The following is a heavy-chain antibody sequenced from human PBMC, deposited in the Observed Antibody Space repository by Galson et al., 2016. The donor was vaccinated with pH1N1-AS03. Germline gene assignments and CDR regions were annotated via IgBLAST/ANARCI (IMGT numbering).Heavy chain of an antibody. CDR2: FSLDRDWI. D-gene: IGHD3-16*01. J-gene: IGHJ6*02. V-gene: IGHV3-9*01. CDR3: TKDLVPGGADV. Sequence: SLRLSCAVSGFSLDLYAMHWVRQIPGKGLEWVSGFSLDRDWIGYADSVRGRFTVSRDKDKNSLYLEMNNLRTEDTALYYCTKDLVPGGADVWGQGTTVTVSS. CDR1: GFSLDLYA.